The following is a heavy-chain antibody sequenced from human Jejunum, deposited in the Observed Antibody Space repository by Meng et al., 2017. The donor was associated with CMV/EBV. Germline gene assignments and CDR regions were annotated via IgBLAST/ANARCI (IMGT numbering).Heavy chain of an antibody. CDR1: EFAFSNDY. Sequence: QVLAQGDGLSEPGDARTLSCACSEFAFSNDYMSRIRQAAEKLLECSSYNNGSTKDTNHAVKGKVRITIFRGNAKNSLYLQTMSLRGEDTSVYDSARGGVSHNFLDPWGQGTLVTVSS. CDR3: ARGGVSHNFLDP. D-gene: IGHD1-26*01. CDR2: NNGSTKDT. V-gene: IGHV3-11*03. J-gene: IGHJ5*02.